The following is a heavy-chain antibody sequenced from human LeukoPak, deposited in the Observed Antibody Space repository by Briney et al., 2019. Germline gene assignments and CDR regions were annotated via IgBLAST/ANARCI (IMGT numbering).Heavy chain of an antibody. CDR3: AGGDYVTFDY. D-gene: IGHD4-17*01. Sequence: PSETLSLTCTVSGGPISSYYWSWIRQPPGKGLEWIGYIYYSGSTYYNPSLKSRVTISVDTSKNQFSLKLSSVTAADTAVYYCAGGDYVTFDYWGQGTLVTVSS. CDR2: IYYSGST. J-gene: IGHJ4*02. V-gene: IGHV4-59*08. CDR1: GGPISSYY.